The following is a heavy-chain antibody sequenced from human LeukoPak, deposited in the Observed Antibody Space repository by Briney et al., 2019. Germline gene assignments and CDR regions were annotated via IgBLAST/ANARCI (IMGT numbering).Heavy chain of an antibody. V-gene: IGHV3-23*01. Sequence: GGSLRLSSAASRFTFSSYAMSWVRQAPGKGLEWVSSISGSGGSTYYADSVKGRFTISRDNSKNTLYLQMNSLRAEDTAVYYCAKSSYYDSSGFYREYYFDYWGQGTLVTVSS. CDR3: AKSSYYDSSGFYREYYFDY. D-gene: IGHD3-22*01. CDR1: RFTFSSYA. CDR2: ISGSGGST. J-gene: IGHJ4*02.